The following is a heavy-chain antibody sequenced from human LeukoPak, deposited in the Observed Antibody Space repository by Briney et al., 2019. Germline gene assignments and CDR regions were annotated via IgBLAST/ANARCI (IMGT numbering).Heavy chain of an antibody. CDR3: ARSKWELLWGTFDY. CDR2: ISSSSSYI. CDR1: GFTFSSYS. J-gene: IGHJ4*02. V-gene: IGHV3-21*01. D-gene: IGHD1-26*01. Sequence: GGSLRLSCAASGFTFSSYSMNWVRQAPGKGLEWVSSISSSSSYIYYADSVKGRFTISRDNAKNSLYLQMNSLRAEDTAVYYCARSKWELLWGTFDYWGQGTLVTVSS.